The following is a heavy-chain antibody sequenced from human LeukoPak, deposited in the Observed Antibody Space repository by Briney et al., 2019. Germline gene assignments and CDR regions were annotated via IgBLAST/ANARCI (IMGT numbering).Heavy chain of an antibody. V-gene: IGHV1-2*02. CDR3: ARGDGTSWHGY. CDR2: INTESGVT. D-gene: IGHD6-13*01. Sequence: GASVKVSCKASGYTFTDNWMHWVRQAPGQGLEWIGLINTESGVTSNAQSFEGRVTMTRDTSISTAYMELSRLRLDDTAVYYCARGDGTSWHGYWGQGTLVIVSS. J-gene: IGHJ4*02. CDR1: GYTFTDNW.